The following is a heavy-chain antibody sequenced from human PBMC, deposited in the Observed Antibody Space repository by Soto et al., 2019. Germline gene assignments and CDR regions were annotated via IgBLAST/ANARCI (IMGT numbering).Heavy chain of an antibody. J-gene: IGHJ6*02. CDR1: GGSFSGYY. D-gene: IGHD5-18*01. CDR3: ARGRTRIQLWTREYYYYGMDV. V-gene: IGHV4-34*01. Sequence: PSETLSLTCAAYGGSFSGYYWSWIRQPPGKGLEWIGEINHSGSTNYNPSLKSRVTISVDTSKNQFSLKLSSVTAADTAVYYCARGRTRIQLWTREYYYYGMDVWGQGTTVTVSS. CDR2: INHSGST.